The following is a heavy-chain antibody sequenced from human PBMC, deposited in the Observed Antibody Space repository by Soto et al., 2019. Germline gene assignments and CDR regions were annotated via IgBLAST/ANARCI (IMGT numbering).Heavy chain of an antibody. CDR1: GFTFSSYS. CDR3: ASDFYDFWSGYPYYFDY. V-gene: IGHV3-21*01. D-gene: IGHD3-3*01. J-gene: IGHJ4*02. Sequence: GGSLRLSCAASGFTFSSYSMNWVRQAPGKGLEWVSSISSSSSYIYYADSVKGRFTISRDNAKNSLYLQMNSLRAEDTAVYYCASDFYDFWSGYPYYFDYWGQGTLVTVSS. CDR2: ISSSSSYI.